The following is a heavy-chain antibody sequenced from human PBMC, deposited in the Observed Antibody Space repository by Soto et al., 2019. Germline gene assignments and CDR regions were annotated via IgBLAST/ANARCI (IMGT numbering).Heavy chain of an antibody. CDR1: GFTFSSYS. J-gene: IGHJ4*02. CDR2: ISTSSTTI. CDR3: ARGNHASGSYRDC. Sequence: EVQLVESGGGLVQPGGSLRLSCAVSGFTFSSYSMNWVRQAPGKGLEWVSYISTSSTTIYYVDSVKGRFTISRDNAKNSLYLQMNSLRAEDTAVYYCARGNHASGSYRDCWGRGTLVTVSS. D-gene: IGHD3-10*01. V-gene: IGHV3-48*01.